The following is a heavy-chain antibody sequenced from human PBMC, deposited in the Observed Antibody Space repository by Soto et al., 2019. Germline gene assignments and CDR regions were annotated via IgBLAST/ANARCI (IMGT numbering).Heavy chain of an antibody. CDR1: GYTFTSYG. V-gene: IGHV1-18*01. Sequence: WASVKVSCKASGYTFTSYGISWVRQAPGQGLEWMGWISAYNGNTNYAQKLQGRVTMTTDTSTSTAYMELRSLRSDDTAVYYCAREGGYCSSTSCYLDYWGQGTLVTVSS. J-gene: IGHJ4*02. CDR2: ISAYNGNT. CDR3: AREGGYCSSTSCYLDY. D-gene: IGHD2-2*01.